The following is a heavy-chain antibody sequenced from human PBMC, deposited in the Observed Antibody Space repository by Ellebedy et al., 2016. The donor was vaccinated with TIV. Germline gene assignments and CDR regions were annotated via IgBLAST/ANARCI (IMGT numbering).Heavy chain of an antibody. J-gene: IGHJ6*02. D-gene: IGHD3-10*01. CDR2: IDPSDSYT. V-gene: IGHV5-10-1*01. CDR3: ATFSGSYYRRYYYGMDV. Sequence: GGSLRLSCKGSGYSFTSYWIGWVRQMPGKGLEWMGRIDPSDSYTNYSPSFQGHVTISGDKSISTAYLQWSSLKASDTAMYYCATFSGSYYRRYYYGMDVWGQGTTVTVSS. CDR1: GYSFTSYW.